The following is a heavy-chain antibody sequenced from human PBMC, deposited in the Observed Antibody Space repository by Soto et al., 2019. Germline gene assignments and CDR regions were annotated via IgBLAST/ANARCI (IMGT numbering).Heavy chain of an antibody. Sequence: ASVKVSCKASGYTFTSYGISWVRQAPGQGLEWMGWISAYNGNTNYAQKLQGRVSMTTDTSTSTAYMELRSLRSDDTAVYYCARDLRAAMAYYSYYGMDVWGQGTTVTVSS. V-gene: IGHV1-18*01. CDR2: ISAYNGNT. CDR1: GYTFTSYG. D-gene: IGHD5-18*01. J-gene: IGHJ6*02. CDR3: ARDLRAAMAYYSYYGMDV.